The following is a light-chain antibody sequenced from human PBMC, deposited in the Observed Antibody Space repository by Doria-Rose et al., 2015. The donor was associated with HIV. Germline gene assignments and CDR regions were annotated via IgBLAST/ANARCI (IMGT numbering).Light chain of an antibody. J-gene: IGKJ1*01. V-gene: IGKV3-20*01. CDR3: HQYGTSWT. Sequence: TQSPGTLSLSPGERATLSCRASQSFSSTYLAWYQQTPGEAPSLLIYDGSTRATGIPDRFSASGSGTDFTLTINRLEPDDFALYYCHQYGTSWTFGQGTKVEL. CDR1: QSFSSTY. CDR2: DGS.